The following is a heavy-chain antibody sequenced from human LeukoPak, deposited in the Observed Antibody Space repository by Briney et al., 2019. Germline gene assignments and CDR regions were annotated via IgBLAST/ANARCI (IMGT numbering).Heavy chain of an antibody. CDR2: IYYSGST. J-gene: IGHJ4*02. V-gene: IGHV4-59*11. CDR1: GGSISSHY. CDR3: ARGGYDYVWATDRFVAFDY. D-gene: IGHD3-16*02. Sequence: PSETLSLTCTVSGGSISSHYWSWIRQPPGKGLEWIGYIYYSGSTNYNPSLKSRVTISVDTSKNQFSLKLSSVTAADTAVYYCARGGYDYVWATDRFVAFDYWGQGTLVAVSS.